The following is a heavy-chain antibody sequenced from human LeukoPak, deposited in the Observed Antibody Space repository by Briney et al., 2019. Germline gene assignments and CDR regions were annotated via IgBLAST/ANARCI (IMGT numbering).Heavy chain of an antibody. CDR1: GFTFSNYA. D-gene: IGHD2-21*02. V-gene: IGHV3-23*01. CDR3: AKRLGDPRAFDY. J-gene: IGHJ4*02. Sequence: PGGSLRLSCAPSGFTFSNYAMSWVRQAPGKGLEWVSGISATSGTINYAAPVKGRFTISRDNSKNTLYLQMNSLRVDDMAVYYCAKRLGDPRAFDYWGQGTLVTVSS. CDR2: ISATSGTI.